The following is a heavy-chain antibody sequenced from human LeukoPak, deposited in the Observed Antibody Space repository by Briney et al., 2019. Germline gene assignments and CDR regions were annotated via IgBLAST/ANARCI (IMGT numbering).Heavy chain of an antibody. CDR3: ARVDYSNYYYYYMDV. D-gene: IGHD4-11*01. J-gene: IGHJ6*03. CDR2: ISYSGST. Sequence: SETLSLTCAVSGGSISIHYWSWIREPPGKGLEWVGYISYSGSTKYNPSLKSRVTISVDTSKNQFSLKLSSVTAADTAVYYCARVDYSNYYYYYMDVWGKGTTVTVSS. CDR1: GGSISIHY. V-gene: IGHV4-59*11.